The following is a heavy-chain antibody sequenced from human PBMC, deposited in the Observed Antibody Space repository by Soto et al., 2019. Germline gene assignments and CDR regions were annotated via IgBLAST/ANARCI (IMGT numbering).Heavy chain of an antibody. CDR1: GYTFTSYD. J-gene: IGHJ5*02. Sequence: VASVKVSCKASGYTFTSYDINWVRQATGQGLEWMGWMNTNSGNTGYAQKFQGRVTMTRNTSISTAYMEMSSLRSEDTAVYYCARGGYDFWSGYYSGTNWFDPWGQGTLVTVSS. V-gene: IGHV1-8*01. D-gene: IGHD3-3*01. CDR2: MNTNSGNT. CDR3: ARGGYDFWSGYYSGTNWFDP.